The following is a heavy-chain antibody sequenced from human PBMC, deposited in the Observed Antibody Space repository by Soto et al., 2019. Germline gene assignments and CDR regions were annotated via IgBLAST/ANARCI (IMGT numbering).Heavy chain of an antibody. V-gene: IGHV3-33*01. CDR3: ARVGFDRDGYNYGWTDYFDY. J-gene: IGHJ4*02. Sequence: GGSLRLSCAASGFTFSSYGMHWVRQAPGKGLEWVAVIWYDGSNKYYADSVKGRFTISRDNSKNTLYLQMNSLRAEDTAVYYCARVGFDRDGYNYGWTDYFDYWGQGTLVTVSS. CDR2: IWYDGSNK. D-gene: IGHD5-12*01. CDR1: GFTFSSYG.